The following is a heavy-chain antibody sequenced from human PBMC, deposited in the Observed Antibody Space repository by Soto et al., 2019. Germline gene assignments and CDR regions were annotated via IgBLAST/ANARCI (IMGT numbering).Heavy chain of an antibody. CDR3: ARAGPSARWGYYYYYLSV. J-gene: IGHJ6*03. D-gene: IGHD2-2*01. CDR2: IYYSGST. Sequence: SETLSLTCTVSGGSISSYYWSWIRQPPGKGLEWIGYIYYSGSTNYNPSLKSRVTISVDTSKNQFSLKLSSVTAADTAVYYCARAGPSARWGYYYYYLSVCGKGT. CDR1: GGSISSYY. V-gene: IGHV4-59*01.